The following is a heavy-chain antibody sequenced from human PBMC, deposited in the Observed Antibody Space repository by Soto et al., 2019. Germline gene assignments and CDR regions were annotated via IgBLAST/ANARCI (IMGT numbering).Heavy chain of an antibody. CDR3: ARSSPAPDALDI. V-gene: IGHV1-69*13. J-gene: IGHJ3*02. CDR2: VITIFGTE. CDR1: GGTFSSYA. Sequence: GASVKVSCKASGGTFSSYAIRWVRQAPGQGLEWMGGVITIFGTENYAKKFQGRVTITSDEDTSPAYMELSSLRSEDTAAYYCARSSPAPDALDIWDQGTMVTVSS.